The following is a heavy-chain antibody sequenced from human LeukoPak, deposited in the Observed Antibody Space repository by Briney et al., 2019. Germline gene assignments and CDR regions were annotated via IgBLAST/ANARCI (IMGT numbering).Heavy chain of an antibody. V-gene: IGHV4-59*08. Sequence: SETLSLTCSVSGGSLNSYYWSWIRQPPRKRLEWIGYISYTGGEINYNPSLKSRLTLSVDTSKHQFSLMLTSVTAADTAIYYCARQPGGTAAFDVWAQGTMVTVSS. J-gene: IGHJ3*01. CDR1: GGSLNSYY. CDR2: ISYTGGEI. CDR3: ARQPGGTAAFDV. D-gene: IGHD1-14*01.